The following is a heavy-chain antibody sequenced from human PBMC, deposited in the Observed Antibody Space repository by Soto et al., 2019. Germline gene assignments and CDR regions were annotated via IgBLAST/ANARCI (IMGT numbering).Heavy chain of an antibody. V-gene: IGHV1-18*01. Sequence: QVQLVQSGVEVKKPGASVKVSCKASGYTFSSYGISWVRQAPGQGLEWMGWISAYNGNAHYAQKLQGRVTMTTDTSTSTAYMELRSLRYDDTAVYFCARAGRDGYTYYRHWGQGTLVTVSS. CDR1: GYTFSSYG. CDR3: ARAGRDGYTYYRH. D-gene: IGHD4-4*01. J-gene: IGHJ4*02. CDR2: ISAYNGNA.